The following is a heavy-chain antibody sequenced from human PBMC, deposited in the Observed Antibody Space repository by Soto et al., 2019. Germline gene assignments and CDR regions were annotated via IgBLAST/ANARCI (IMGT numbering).Heavy chain of an antibody. CDR1: GFTFSNAW. CDR2: ITWDAGSA. J-gene: IGHJ4*02. CDR3: AKEKDRIFDY. V-gene: IGHV3-43*02. Sequence: EVQLVESGGGLVKPGGSLRLSCAASGFTFSNAWMSWVRQAPGKGLEWVSLITWDAGSAFYADSVRGRFTISRDNSKNSLYLQMNSLRTEDSALYYCAKEKDRIFDYWGRGTPVTVSS.